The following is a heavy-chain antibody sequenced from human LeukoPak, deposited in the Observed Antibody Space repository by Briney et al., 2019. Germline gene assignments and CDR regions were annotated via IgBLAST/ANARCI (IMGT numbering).Heavy chain of an antibody. V-gene: IGHV4-39*07. CDR2: IYYSGST. J-gene: IGHJ6*03. Sequence: PSETLSLTCTVSGGSISSSSYYWGWIRQPPGKGLEWIGSIYYSGSTYYNPSLKSRVTISVDTSKNQFSLKLSSVTAADTAVYYCARAGTTLQGYYYYYMDVWGKGTTVTVSS. CDR1: GGSISSSSYY. D-gene: IGHD1-1*01. CDR3: ARAGTTLQGYYYYYMDV.